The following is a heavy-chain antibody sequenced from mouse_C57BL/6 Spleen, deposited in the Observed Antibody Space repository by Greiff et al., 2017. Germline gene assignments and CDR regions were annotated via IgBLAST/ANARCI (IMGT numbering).Heavy chain of an antibody. D-gene: IGHD1-1*01. J-gene: IGHJ4*01. CDR3: ERHEEVDGSSLYAMDD. CDR1: GYTFPEYT. CDR2: FYPGSGSI. Sequence: QVQLQQSGAELVKPGASVKLSCKASGYTFPEYTIHWVKQRSGQGLEWLGWFYPGSGSIKYNEKFKDKATLTADKSSRSVYMELSRLRSEDSAVYFCERHEEVDGSSLYAMDDWGQGTSVTVSS. V-gene: IGHV1-62-2*01.